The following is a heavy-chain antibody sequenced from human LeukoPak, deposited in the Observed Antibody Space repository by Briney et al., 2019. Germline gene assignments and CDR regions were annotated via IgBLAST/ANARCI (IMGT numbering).Heavy chain of an antibody. D-gene: IGHD1-1*01. J-gene: IGHJ4*02. CDR1: GGSITNYY. Sequence: SETLSLTCTVSGGSITNYYWSWIRQPPGKGLEWIGYIYYSGSTNYNPSLKSRVTISVDTSKNQFSLKLSSVTAADTAVYYCVRDTGKIDGYFDSWGQGTPVTVSS. CDR2: IYYSGST. CDR3: VRDTGKIDGYFDS. V-gene: IGHV4-59*01.